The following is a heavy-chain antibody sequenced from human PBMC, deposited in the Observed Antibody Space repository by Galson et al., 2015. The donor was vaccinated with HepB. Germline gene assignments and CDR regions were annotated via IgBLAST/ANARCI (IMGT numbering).Heavy chain of an antibody. J-gene: IGHJ6*02. D-gene: IGHD6-6*01. CDR3: AREEIAARDYYYYYGMDV. CDR2: IKQDGSEK. Sequence: SLRLSCAASGFTFSSYWMSWVRQAPGKGLEWVANIKQDGSEKYYVDSVKGRLTISRDNAKNSLYLQMNSLRAEDTAVYYCAREEIAARDYYYYYGMDVWGQGTTVTVSS. V-gene: IGHV3-7*03. CDR1: GFTFSSYW.